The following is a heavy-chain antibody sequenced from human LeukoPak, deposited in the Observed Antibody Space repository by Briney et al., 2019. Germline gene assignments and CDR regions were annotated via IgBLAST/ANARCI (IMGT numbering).Heavy chain of an antibody. CDR2: INHSGST. V-gene: IGHV4-34*01. Sequence: KPSETLSLTCAVYGGSFSGYYRSWIRQPPGKGLEWIGEINHSGSTNYNPSLKSRVTISVDTSKNQFSLKLSSVTAADTAVYYCARDKQLVRGFYYYYYYMDVWGKGTTVTVSS. CDR1: GGSFSGYY. J-gene: IGHJ6*03. CDR3: ARDKQLVRGFYYYYYYMDV. D-gene: IGHD6-6*01.